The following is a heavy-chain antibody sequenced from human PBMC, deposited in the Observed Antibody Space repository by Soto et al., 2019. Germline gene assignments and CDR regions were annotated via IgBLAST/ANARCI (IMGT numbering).Heavy chain of an antibody. D-gene: IGHD6-13*01. CDR1: GDSISNYY. CDR3: AATPAAGTNWFDP. V-gene: IGHV4-59*08. Sequence: PSETLSLTCTVSGDSISNYYWAWIRQPPGKGLEWIGYVHSNGNTHHNPSLKSRVTISMDTSKNQFSLNLNSVTAADTAVYYCAATPAAGTNWFDPWGQGTLVTVSS. CDR2: VHSNGNT. J-gene: IGHJ5*02.